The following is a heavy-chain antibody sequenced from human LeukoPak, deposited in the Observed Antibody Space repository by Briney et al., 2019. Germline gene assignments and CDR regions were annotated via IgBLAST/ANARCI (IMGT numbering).Heavy chain of an antibody. D-gene: IGHD3-22*01. J-gene: IGHJ4*02. CDR1: GYTFTSYG. V-gene: IGHV1-69*13. CDR3: ATPKYYYDSSGYYFHLPFDY. Sequence: ASVKVSCKASGYTFTSYGISWVRQAPGQGLEWMGGIIPIFGTPNYAQKFQGRVTITADESTSTAYMELSSLRSEDTAVYYCATPKYYYDSSGYYFHLPFDYWGQGTLVTVSS. CDR2: IIPIFGTP.